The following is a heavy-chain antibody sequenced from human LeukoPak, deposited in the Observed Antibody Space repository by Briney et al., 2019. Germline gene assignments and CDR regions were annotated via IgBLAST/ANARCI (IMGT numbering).Heavy chain of an antibody. CDR3: ARGSGSYYWFDP. Sequence: SETLSLTCAVYGGSFSGYHWSWIRQPPGKGLEWIGEINHSGSTNYNPSLKSRVTISVDTSKNQFSLKLSSVTAADTAVYYCARGSGSYYWFDPWGQGTLVTVSS. D-gene: IGHD1-26*01. CDR2: INHSGST. V-gene: IGHV4-34*01. CDR1: GGSFSGYH. J-gene: IGHJ5*02.